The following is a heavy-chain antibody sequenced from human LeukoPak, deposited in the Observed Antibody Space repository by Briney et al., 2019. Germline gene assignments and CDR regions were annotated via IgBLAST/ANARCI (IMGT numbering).Heavy chain of an antibody. J-gene: IGHJ5*02. V-gene: IGHV1-2*04. Sequence: EASVTVSCKASGYTFTVYYMHWVRQAPGQGLEWMGWINPNSGGTNYAQKFQGWVTMTRDTSISTAYMELSRLRSDDTAVYYCARNGRDSGYCSSTSCHDWFDPWGQGTLVTVSS. D-gene: IGHD2-2*01. CDR3: ARNGRDSGYCSSTSCHDWFDP. CDR2: INPNSGGT. CDR1: GYTFTVYY.